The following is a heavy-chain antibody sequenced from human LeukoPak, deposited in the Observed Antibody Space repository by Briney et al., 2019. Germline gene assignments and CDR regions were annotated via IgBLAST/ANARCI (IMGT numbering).Heavy chain of an antibody. CDR1: GGTFSGYY. D-gene: IGHD3-22*01. Sequence: SETLSLTCAVYGGTFSGYYWSWVRQPPGKRLEWVGESNDSGGTNYNPSLKSRVTISADKSKNQVSLKLTSVTAADTAVYYCARGPYDSSGYFEYFQHWGQGTLVTVSS. J-gene: IGHJ1*01. V-gene: IGHV4-34*01. CDR2: SNDSGGT. CDR3: ARGPYDSSGYFEYFQH.